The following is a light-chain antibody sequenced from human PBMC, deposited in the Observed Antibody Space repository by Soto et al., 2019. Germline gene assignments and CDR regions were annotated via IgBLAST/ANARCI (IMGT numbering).Light chain of an antibody. J-gene: IGKJ5*01. V-gene: IGKV3-20*01. CDR2: GAS. CDR1: QSVSGSY. CDR3: QQYGSSPPIT. Sequence: EIVLTQSPGTLSLSPGERATLSCRASQSVSGSYLAWYQQKPGQAPRLFIYGASSRATGIPDRFSGSGSGTDFTLTISRLEPKDFAVYYCQQYGSSPPITFGQGTRLEI.